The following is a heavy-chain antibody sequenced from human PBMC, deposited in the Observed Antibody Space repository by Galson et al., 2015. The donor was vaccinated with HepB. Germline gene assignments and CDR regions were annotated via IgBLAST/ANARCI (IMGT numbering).Heavy chain of an antibody. CDR2: IRSKAYGGTT. CDR1: GFTFGDYA. Sequence: SLRLSCAASGFTFGDYAMSWFRQAPGKGLEWVGFIRSKAYGGTTEYAASVKGRFTISRDDSKSIAYLQMNSLKTEDTAVYYCTRDTVRGGQCEPRHKPPYRGAQSHQGALGT. D-gene: IGHD3-10*01. CDR3: TRDTVRGGQCEPRHKPPYRGAQSHQ. V-gene: IGHV3-49*03. J-gene: IGHJ6*01.